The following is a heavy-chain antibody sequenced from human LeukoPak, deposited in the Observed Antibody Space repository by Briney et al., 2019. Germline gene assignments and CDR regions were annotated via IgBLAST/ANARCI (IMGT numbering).Heavy chain of an antibody. D-gene: IGHD6-19*01. V-gene: IGHV4-59*01. Sequence: SETLSLTCTVSGGSISSYYWSWIRQPPGKGLEWIGYIYYSGSTNYNPSLKSRLTISVDTSKNHFSLKLSSVTAADTAVYYCARGNGWYYYWGQGTLVTVSS. CDR3: ARGNGWYYY. J-gene: IGHJ4*02. CDR1: GGSISSYY. CDR2: IYYSGST.